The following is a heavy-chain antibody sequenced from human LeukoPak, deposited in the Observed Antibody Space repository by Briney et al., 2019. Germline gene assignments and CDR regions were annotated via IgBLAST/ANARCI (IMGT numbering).Heavy chain of an antibody. CDR1: GYTFTGYY. CDR2: INPSSGGT. CDR3: ARDFHGGNSDFGY. J-gene: IGHJ4*02. V-gene: IGHV1-2*02. D-gene: IGHD4-23*01. Sequence: ASEKVSCKASGYTFTGYYMHWVRQAPGQGLEWMGWINPSSGGTNYAQKFQGRVTMSRDTSISTAYMELSRLRSDDTAVYYCARDFHGGNSDFGYWGQGTLVTVSS.